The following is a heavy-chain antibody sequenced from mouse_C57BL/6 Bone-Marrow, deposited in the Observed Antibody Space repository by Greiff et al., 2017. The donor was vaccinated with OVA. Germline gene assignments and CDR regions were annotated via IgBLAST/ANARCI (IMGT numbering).Heavy chain of an antibody. CDR1: GYTFTSYW. V-gene: IGHV1-59*01. CDR3: AENGYGSSYWYFDV. Sequence: QVHVKQPGAELVRPGTSVKLSCKASGYTFTSYWMHWVKQRPGQGLEWIGVIDPSDSYTNYNQKFKGKATLTVDTSSSTAYMQLSSLTSEDSAVYYCAENGYGSSYWYFDVWGTGTTVTVSS. J-gene: IGHJ1*03. D-gene: IGHD1-1*01. CDR2: IDPSDSYT.